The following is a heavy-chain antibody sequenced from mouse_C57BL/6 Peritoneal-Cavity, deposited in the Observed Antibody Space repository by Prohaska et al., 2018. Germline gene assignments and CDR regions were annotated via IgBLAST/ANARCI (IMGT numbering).Heavy chain of an antibody. V-gene: IGHV1-59*01. CDR3: ASPYVCDAEAWFPY. D-gene: IGHD2-2*01. CDR1: GYTFTSYC. CDR2: IDPSDSYT. Sequence: HVQLQLPGAELVRPVTSVKLSCKASGYTFTSYCMHWVKQRPGQGLEWIGVIDPSDSYTNYNQKFKSKATLTVDTSSSAAYMLLSRLPSVSSAVYHCASPYVCDAEAWFPYWGQGTLVSVSA. J-gene: IGHJ3*01.